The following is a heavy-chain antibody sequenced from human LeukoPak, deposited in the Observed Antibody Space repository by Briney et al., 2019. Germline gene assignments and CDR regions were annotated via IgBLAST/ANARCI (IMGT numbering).Heavy chain of an antibody. D-gene: IGHD4-23*01. J-gene: IGHJ4*02. CDR1: GYSFTSYW. CDR3: GRHLYGGNSAIDY. CDR2: MYPGDPDT. V-gene: IGHV5-51*01. Sequence: GESLQISCKGSGYSFTSYWIGWVRQLPGKGLEWMGIMYPGDPDTRYSPSFQGQVTISVDKSISTAYLQWSSLKASDAAMYYCGRHLYGGNSAIDYWGQGTLVTVSS.